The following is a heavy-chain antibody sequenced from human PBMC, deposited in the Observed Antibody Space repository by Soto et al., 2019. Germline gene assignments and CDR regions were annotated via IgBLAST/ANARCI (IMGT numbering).Heavy chain of an antibody. J-gene: IGHJ4*02. D-gene: IGHD3-9*01. CDR3: ARRVGSSFRYFGS. V-gene: IGHV5-51*01. CDR1: GYSFSSYW. CDR2: IYPSGSDT. Sequence: GESLKISCKASGYSFSSYWIGWVRQLPGKGLEWMGIIYPSGSDTRYSPSFRGQVIISADRSISTAYLQWSSLKASDTGTYYCARRVGSSFRYFGSWGQGTLVPVSP.